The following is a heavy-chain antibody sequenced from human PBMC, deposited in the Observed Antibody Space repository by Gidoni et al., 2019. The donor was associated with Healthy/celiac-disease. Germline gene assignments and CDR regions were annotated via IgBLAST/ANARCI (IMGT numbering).Heavy chain of an antibody. CDR3: AREVVPAAMLV. Sequence: QVQLVQSGAEVTKPGASVKVSCKASVYTFTGDYMHWVRQAPGQGLGWMGWVNPDSGGTNYAQKFQGRITMTRDTSISTAYMELSRLRSADTAVYYCAREVVPAAMLVWGQGTTVTVSS. D-gene: IGHD2-2*01. V-gene: IGHV1-2*02. CDR2: VNPDSGGT. CDR1: VYTFTGDY. J-gene: IGHJ6*02.